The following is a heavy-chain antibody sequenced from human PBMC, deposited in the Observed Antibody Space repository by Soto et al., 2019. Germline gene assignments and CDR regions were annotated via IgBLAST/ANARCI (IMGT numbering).Heavy chain of an antibody. J-gene: IGHJ6*02. CDR2: IIPIFGTA. CDR1: GGTFSSYA. CDR3: ARGDIAARPSGYYYYYGMDV. Sequence: ASVKVSCKASGGTFSSYAISWVRQAPGQGLEWMGGIIPIFGTANYAQKFQGRVTITADESTSTAYMELSSLRSEDTAVYYCARGDIAARPSGYYYYYGMDVWGQGTTVTVSS. D-gene: IGHD6-6*01. V-gene: IGHV1-69*13.